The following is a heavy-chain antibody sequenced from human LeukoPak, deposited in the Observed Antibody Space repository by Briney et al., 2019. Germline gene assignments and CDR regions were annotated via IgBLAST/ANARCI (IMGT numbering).Heavy chain of an antibody. J-gene: IGHJ4*02. CDR3: ARETPARGVSTH. Sequence: PGGSLRLSCAASGFTFSSYSMNWVRQAPGKGLEWVSYISSSSSTIYYADSVKGRFTISKDNTKNSLYLQMNSLRAEDTAFYYCARETPARGVSTHWGQGTLVTVSS. CDR2: ISSSSSTI. V-gene: IGHV3-48*04. CDR1: GFTFSSYS. D-gene: IGHD3-10*01.